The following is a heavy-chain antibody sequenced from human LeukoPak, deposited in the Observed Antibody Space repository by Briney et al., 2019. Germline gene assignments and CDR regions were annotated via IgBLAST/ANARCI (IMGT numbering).Heavy chain of an antibody. V-gene: IGHV3-23*01. CDR2: ISGSGGST. D-gene: IGHD1-26*01. J-gene: IGHJ4*02. Sequence: GGCLRLSCAASGFTFSSYAMSWVRQAPGKGLEWVSAISGSGGSTYYADSVKGRFTISRDNSKNTLYLQMNSLRAEDTAVYYCAKVSAEWELHPFDYWGQGTLVTVSS. CDR3: AKVSAEWELHPFDY. CDR1: GFTFSSYA.